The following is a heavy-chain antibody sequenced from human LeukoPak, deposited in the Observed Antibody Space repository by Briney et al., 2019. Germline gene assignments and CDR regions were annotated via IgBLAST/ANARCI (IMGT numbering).Heavy chain of an antibody. Sequence: GGSLRLSCAASGFTFNDYAMHWVRQAPGKGLEWVSHISWNSGIVGYADSVKGRFTISRDNAKNSLFLQMNSLRGEDTALYYCAKDALAMAGXPDXXXQGXLVTVX. CDR2: ISWNSGIV. V-gene: IGHV3-9*01. CDR3: AKDALAMAGXPDX. D-gene: IGHD6-19*01. J-gene: IGHJ4*02. CDR1: GFTFNDYA.